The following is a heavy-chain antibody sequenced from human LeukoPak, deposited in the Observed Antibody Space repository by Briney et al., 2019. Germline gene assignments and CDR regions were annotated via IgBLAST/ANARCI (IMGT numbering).Heavy chain of an antibody. CDR3: ARTEQQLRNWFDP. D-gene: IGHD6-13*01. CDR1: GFTFSSYS. V-gene: IGHV3-21*01. CDR2: ISSSSSYI. Sequence: GGSLRLSCAASGFTFSSYSMNWVRQAPGKGLEWVSSISSSSSYIYYADSVKGRFTISRDNAKNSLYLQMNSLRAEDTAVYYCARTEQQLRNWFDPWGQGTLVTVSS. J-gene: IGHJ5*02.